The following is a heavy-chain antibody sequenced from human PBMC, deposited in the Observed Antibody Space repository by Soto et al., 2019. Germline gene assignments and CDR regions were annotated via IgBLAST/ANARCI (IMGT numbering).Heavy chain of an antibody. CDR2: IYHSGST. Sequence: SETLSLTCAVSGYSISSGYYWGWIRQPPGKGLEWIGSIYHSGSTYYNPSLQSRVTISVDTSKNQFSLKLSSVTAAETAVYYCARELGYSDGYNLLFDAFDIRGKGPMVNVSS. CDR3: ARELGYSDGYNLLFDAFDI. J-gene: IGHJ3*02. D-gene: IGHD5-18*01. V-gene: IGHV4-38-2*02. CDR1: GYSISSGYY.